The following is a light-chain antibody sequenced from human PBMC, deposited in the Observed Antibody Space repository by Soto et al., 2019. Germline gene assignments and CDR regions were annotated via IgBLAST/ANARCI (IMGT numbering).Light chain of an antibody. J-gene: IGKJ1*01. Sequence: DLQMTQSPSTLSASVGDRVTITCRASQNVNNCLAWYQQKPGKAPKLLIHKASNLESGVPSRFGGSGSGTVFILTVSSLQPDDFATYYCQQYNSYWTFGQGTQVEIK. CDR1: QNVNNC. V-gene: IGKV1-5*03. CDR2: KAS. CDR3: QQYNSYWT.